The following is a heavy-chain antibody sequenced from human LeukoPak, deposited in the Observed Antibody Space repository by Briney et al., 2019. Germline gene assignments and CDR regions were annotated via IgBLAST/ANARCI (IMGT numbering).Heavy chain of an antibody. CDR1: GYTFTSYG. CDR2: ISAYNGNT. V-gene: IGHV1-18*01. Sequence: GASVKVSCKASGYTFTSYGISLVRQAPGQGLEWMGWISAYNGNTNYAQKLQGRVTMTTDTSTSTAYMELRSLRSDDTAVYYCARDHTLDFWSGYYRGWFDPWGQGTLVTVSS. CDR3: ARDHTLDFWSGYYRGWFDP. J-gene: IGHJ5*02. D-gene: IGHD3-3*01.